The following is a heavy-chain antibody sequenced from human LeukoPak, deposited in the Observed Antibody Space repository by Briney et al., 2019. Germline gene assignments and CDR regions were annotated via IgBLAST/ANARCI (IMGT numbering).Heavy chain of an antibody. D-gene: IGHD3/OR15-3a*01. CDR1: GLTLSNYG. CDR3: AKRGVVIRVFLVGFHKEAYYFES. V-gene: IGHV3-23*01. J-gene: IGHJ4*02. Sequence: GGSLRLSCAVSGLTLSNYGLSWVSQAPGKGLEWVAGISDSGGSTKYADSVKGRFTISRDNPKNTLFLQMNSLRADDTAVYFCAKRGVVIRVFLVGFHKEAYYFESWGQGALVTVSS. CDR2: ISDSGGST.